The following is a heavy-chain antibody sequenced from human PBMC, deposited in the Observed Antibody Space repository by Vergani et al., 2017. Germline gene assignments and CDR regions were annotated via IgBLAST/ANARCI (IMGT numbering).Heavy chain of an antibody. CDR3: ARVGGYCSGGSCYYFDY. Sequence: VQLVESGGGVVQPGRSLRLSCAASGFTFSSYSMNWVRQAPGKGLEWVSSISSSSSYIYYADSVKGRFTISRDNAKNSLYLQMNSLRAEDTAVYYCARVGGYCSGGSCYYFDYWGQGTLVTVSS. CDR1: GFTFSSYS. J-gene: IGHJ4*02. CDR2: ISSSSSYI. D-gene: IGHD2-15*01. V-gene: IGHV3-21*01.